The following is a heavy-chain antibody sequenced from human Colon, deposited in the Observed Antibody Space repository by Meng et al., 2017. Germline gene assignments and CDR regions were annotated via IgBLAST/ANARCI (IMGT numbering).Heavy chain of an antibody. CDR2: ISYDGSNK. CDR1: GFTFTTYA. D-gene: IGHD6-13*01. CDR3: ARGTPSYSSSWYSY. J-gene: IGHJ4*02. V-gene: IGHV3-30*04. Sequence: GESLKISCAASGFTFTTYAMHWVRQPSGKGLEWVAVISYDGSNKFYADSVKGRFSISRGNSKNTVYLQMNSLRPEDTAVYYCARGTPSYSSSWYSYWGQGTLVTVSS.